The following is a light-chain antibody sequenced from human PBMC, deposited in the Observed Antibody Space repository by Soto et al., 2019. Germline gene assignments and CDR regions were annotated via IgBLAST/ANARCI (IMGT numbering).Light chain of an antibody. Sequence: QSALTQPRSVSGSPGQSVTISCTGTSSDVGGSNYVSWYQHHPGKAPKVMIYDVSKRPSGVPDRFSGSKSGYTASLTVSGLQAEDEADYYCSSYTSTRTYVFGTGTKVTVL. CDR1: SSDVGGSNY. J-gene: IGLJ1*01. V-gene: IGLV2-11*01. CDR3: SSYTSTRTYV. CDR2: DVS.